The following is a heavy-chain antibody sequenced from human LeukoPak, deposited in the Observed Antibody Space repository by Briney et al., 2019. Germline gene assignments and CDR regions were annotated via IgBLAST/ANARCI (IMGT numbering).Heavy chain of an antibody. CDR1: GFTFSSYA. CDR2: VSYDGSNK. J-gene: IGHJ4*02. Sequence: GSLRLSCAASGFTFSSYAMHWVRQAPGKGLEWVAVVSYDGSNKYYADSVKGRFTISRDNSKNTLYLQMNSLRAEDTAVYYCAKARYSSSWYYFDYWGQGTLVTVSS. D-gene: IGHD6-13*01. CDR3: AKARYSSSWYYFDY. V-gene: IGHV3-30*04.